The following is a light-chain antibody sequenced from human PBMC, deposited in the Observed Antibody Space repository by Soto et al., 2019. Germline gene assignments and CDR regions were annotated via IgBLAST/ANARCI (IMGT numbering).Light chain of an antibody. CDR1: TGAVTSGHY. Sequence: QAVVTQEPSLTVSPGGTVTLTCGSSTGAVTSGHYPYWFQQKPGQAPRTLIYDTSNKHSWTLARFSGSLLGGKAALTLSGAQPEDEAEYYCLLSYSGARLLFGGGTKLTVL. V-gene: IGLV7-46*01. CDR2: DTS. J-gene: IGLJ3*02. CDR3: LLSYSGARLL.